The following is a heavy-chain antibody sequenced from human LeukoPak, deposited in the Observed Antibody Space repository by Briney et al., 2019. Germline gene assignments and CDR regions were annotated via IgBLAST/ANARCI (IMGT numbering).Heavy chain of an antibody. V-gene: IGHV3-48*03. J-gene: IGHJ4*02. CDR1: GFTFSSYE. CDR2: ISSSGGSI. CDR3: ASFSLYYYDSGGHDDHFDS. D-gene: IGHD3-22*01. Sequence: GGSLRLSCAASGFTFSSYEMNWVRQAPGKGLEWVSYISSSGGSIFYADSLKGRFTISRDNSKNSLYLQMNSLRAEDTAVYFCASFSLYYYDSGGHDDHFDSWGQGTLVTVSS.